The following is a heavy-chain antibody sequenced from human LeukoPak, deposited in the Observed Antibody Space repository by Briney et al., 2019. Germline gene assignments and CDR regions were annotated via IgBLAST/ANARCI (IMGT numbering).Heavy chain of an antibody. J-gene: IGHJ2*01. Sequence: GESLKISCAASGFTFSSYAMSWVRQTPGKGLEWVSSISGSGGSTNYADSVTGRFTISRGNSNNTLYLQMNSLRADDTAVYYCAKDGLRFLEWYLGYFDLWGRGTLVTVSS. V-gene: IGHV3-23*01. CDR3: AKDGLRFLEWYLGYFDL. CDR2: ISGSGGST. CDR1: GFTFSSYA. D-gene: IGHD3-3*01.